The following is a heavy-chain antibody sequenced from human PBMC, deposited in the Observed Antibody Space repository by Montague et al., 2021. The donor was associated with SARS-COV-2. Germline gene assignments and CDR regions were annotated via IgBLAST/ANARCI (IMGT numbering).Heavy chain of an antibody. Sequence: SETLSLTCTVSGGSISSYYWSWIRQPPGKGLEWIGYIYYSGSTNYNPSLKSRVTISVDTSKNQFSLKLSSVTAADTAVYYCAREVRYYYDSRGPGAFDIWGQGTMVTVSS. J-gene: IGHJ3*02. CDR1: GGSISSYY. D-gene: IGHD3-22*01. CDR3: AREVRYYYDSRGPGAFDI. V-gene: IGHV4-59*01. CDR2: IYYSGST.